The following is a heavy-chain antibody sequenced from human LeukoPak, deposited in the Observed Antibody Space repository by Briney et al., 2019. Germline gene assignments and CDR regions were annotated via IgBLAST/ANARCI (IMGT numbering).Heavy chain of an antibody. J-gene: IGHJ6*03. CDR1: GGTFSSYA. CDR3: AKGLPNYCSSTSCQLGDYYYYMDV. V-gene: IGHV1-69*05. CDR2: IIPIFGTA. Sequence: GASVKVSCKASGGTFSSYAISWVRQAPGQGLEWMGGIIPIFGTANYAQKFQGRVTITTDESTSTAYMELSSLRSEDTAVYYCAKGLPNYCSSTSCQLGDYYYYMDVWGKGTTVTVSS. D-gene: IGHD2-2*01.